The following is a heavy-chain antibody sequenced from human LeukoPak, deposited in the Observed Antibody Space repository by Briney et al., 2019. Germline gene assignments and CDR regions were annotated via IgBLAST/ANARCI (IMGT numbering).Heavy chain of an antibody. V-gene: IGHV4-30-4*01. D-gene: IGHD4-23*01. CDR1: GGSISSGDYY. J-gene: IGHJ5*02. CDR2: IYYSGST. CDR3: ARETTVVTPGRNNWFDP. Sequence: PSETLSLTCTVSGGSISSGDYYWSWIRQPLGKGLERIGYIYYSGSTYYNPSLKSRVTISVDTSKNQFSLKLSSVTAADTAVYYCARETTVVTPGRNNWFDPWGQGTLVTVSS.